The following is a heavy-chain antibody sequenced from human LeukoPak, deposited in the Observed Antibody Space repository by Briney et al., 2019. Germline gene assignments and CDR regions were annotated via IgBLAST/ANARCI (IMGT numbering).Heavy chain of an antibody. Sequence: PGGSLRLSCAASGFTFSSYEMNWVRQAPGKGLEWVSVISGSGGSTFYADSVKGRFTIARDNSKNTLYLQMSSLRVEDTAVYYCAKKGVGSTIYYNYYMDVWGKGTTVTFSS. V-gene: IGHV3-23*01. J-gene: IGHJ6*03. CDR3: AKKGVGSTIYYNYYMDV. CDR2: ISGSGGST. CDR1: GFTFSSYE. D-gene: IGHD1-26*01.